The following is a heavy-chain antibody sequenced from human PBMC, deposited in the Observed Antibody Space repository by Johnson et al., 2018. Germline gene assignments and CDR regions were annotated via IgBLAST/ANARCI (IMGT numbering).Heavy chain of an antibody. Sequence: VQLVQSGGGLVQPGGSLRLSCAASGFTFSDHYMDWVRQAPGKGREWVGRTRNNANSYTPEYAASVKGRFTISRNDSKNSVYLQMNSLKTEDTAVYYCARASHTYYDFWSGSYYYMDVWGKGTTVTVSS. J-gene: IGHJ6*03. V-gene: IGHV3-72*01. CDR2: TRNNANSYTP. D-gene: IGHD3-3*01. CDR3: ARASHTYYDFWSGSYYYMDV. CDR1: GFTFSDHY.